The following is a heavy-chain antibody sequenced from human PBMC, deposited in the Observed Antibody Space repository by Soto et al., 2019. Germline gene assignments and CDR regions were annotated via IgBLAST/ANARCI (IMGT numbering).Heavy chain of an antibody. V-gene: IGHV1-8*01. J-gene: IGHJ6*03. D-gene: IGHD1-20*01. Sequence: ASVKVSCKASGYTFTSYDINWVRQATGQGLEWMGWMNPNSGNTGYAQKFQGRVTMTRNTSISTAYMELSSLRSEDTAVYYCARMYNWNYYDYYYLDVWGKGTTVTVSS. CDR2: MNPNSGNT. CDR1: GYTFTSYD. CDR3: ARMYNWNYYDYYYLDV.